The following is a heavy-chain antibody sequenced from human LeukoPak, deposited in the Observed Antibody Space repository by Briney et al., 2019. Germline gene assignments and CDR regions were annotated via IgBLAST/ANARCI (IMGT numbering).Heavy chain of an antibody. CDR1: GGSFSGYY. CDR2: INHSGST. CDR3: ARAREGDYSDFDY. J-gene: IGHJ4*02. D-gene: IGHD4-17*01. Sequence: SETLSLTCAVYGGSFSGYYWSWIRQPPGKGLEWIGEINHSGSTNYNPSLKSRVTISVDTSKNQFSLKLSSVTAADTAVYYCARAREGDYSDFDYWGQGTLVTVSS. V-gene: IGHV4-34*01.